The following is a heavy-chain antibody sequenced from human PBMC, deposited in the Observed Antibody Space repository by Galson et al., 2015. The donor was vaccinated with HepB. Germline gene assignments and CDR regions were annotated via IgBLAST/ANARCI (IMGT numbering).Heavy chain of an antibody. Sequence: SLRLSCAASGFTFSHYGMVWVRQVPGKGLEWMSFISRHGDTKLYADSVKGRFSISRDNSGNTLHLLMNSLRAEDTAVYYCARDAEQHWSFWGQGTLVTVSS. CDR1: GFTFSHYG. V-gene: IGHV3-30*03. CDR2: ISRHGDTK. CDR3: ARDAEQHWSF. D-gene: IGHD3-3*01. J-gene: IGHJ4*02.